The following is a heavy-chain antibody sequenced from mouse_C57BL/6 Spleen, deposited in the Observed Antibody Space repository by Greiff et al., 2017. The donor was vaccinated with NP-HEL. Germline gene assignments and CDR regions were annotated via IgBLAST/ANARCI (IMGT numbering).Heavy chain of an antibody. Sequence: VQLQQSVAELVRPGASVKLSCTASGFNIKNTYMHWVKQRPEQGLEWIGRIDPANGNTKYAPKFQGKATITADTSSNTAYLQLSSLTSEDTAIYYCARGEFYYYGSIYDYYAMDYWGQGTSVTVSS. CDR2: IDPANGNT. V-gene: IGHV14-3*01. D-gene: IGHD1-1*01. J-gene: IGHJ4*01. CDR3: ARGEFYYYGSIYDYYAMDY. CDR1: GFNIKNTY.